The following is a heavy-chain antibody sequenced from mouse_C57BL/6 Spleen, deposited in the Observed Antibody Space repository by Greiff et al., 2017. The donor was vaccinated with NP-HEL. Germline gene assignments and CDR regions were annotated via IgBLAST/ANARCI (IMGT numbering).Heavy chain of an antibody. CDR1: GFTFSDYG. Sequence: EVQRVESGGGLVKPGGSLKLSCAASGFTFSDYGMHWVRQAPEKGLEWVAYISSGSSTIYYADTVKGRFTISRDNAKNTLFLQMTSLRSEDTAMYYCARRYDGYAMDYWGQGTSVTVSS. V-gene: IGHV5-17*01. CDR2: ISSGSSTI. CDR3: ARRYDGYAMDY. D-gene: IGHD2-14*01. J-gene: IGHJ4*01.